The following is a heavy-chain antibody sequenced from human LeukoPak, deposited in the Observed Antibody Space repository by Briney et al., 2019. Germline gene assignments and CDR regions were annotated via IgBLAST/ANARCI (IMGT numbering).Heavy chain of an antibody. V-gene: IGHV1-18*04. CDR2: ISAYNGNT. CDR3: ASSTVTPIWVWFDP. CDR1: GYTFTSYG. D-gene: IGHD4-17*01. J-gene: IGHJ5*02. Sequence: ASVKVSCKASGYTFTSYGISGVRQAPGQGLEWMGWISAYNGNTNYAQKLQGRVTMTTDSSTSTAYMELRSLRSDDTAVSYCASSTVTPIWVWFDPWGQGTLSPSPQ.